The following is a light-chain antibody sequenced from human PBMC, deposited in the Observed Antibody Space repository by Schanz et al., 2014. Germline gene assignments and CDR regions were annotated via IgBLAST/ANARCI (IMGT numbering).Light chain of an antibody. J-gene: IGLJ2*01. V-gene: IGLV2-14*01. CDR1: SSDVGGYNY. CDR2: DVN. Sequence: QSALTQPASVSGSAGQSITISCTGTSSDVGGYNYVSWYKQYPGKAPKLMIYDVNYRPSGLSNRFSGSKSGNTASLTISGLQAEDEADYYCSSYTSTIPVVFGGGTKLTVL. CDR3: SSYTSTIPVV.